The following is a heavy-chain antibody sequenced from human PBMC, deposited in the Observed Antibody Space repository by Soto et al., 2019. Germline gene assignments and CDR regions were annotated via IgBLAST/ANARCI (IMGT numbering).Heavy chain of an antibody. CDR1: GFTFSTYW. J-gene: IGHJ6*02. CDR3: TRDGYPFALDV. Sequence: EVQLVESGGGLVQPGGSLRLSCAASGFTFSTYWMSWVRQAPGKGLEWVANIKTDESEKYYVDSVRGRFTTSRDNARYFFYLQMNSLTGEDTAVYYCTRDGYPFALDVWGLGTSVTVSS. D-gene: IGHD5-12*01. CDR2: IKTDESEK. V-gene: IGHV3-7*03.